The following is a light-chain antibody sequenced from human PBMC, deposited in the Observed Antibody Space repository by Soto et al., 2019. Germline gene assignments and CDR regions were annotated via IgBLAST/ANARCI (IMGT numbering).Light chain of an antibody. CDR2: EVS. CDR1: SSDVGGYNC. V-gene: IGLV2-14*01. Sequence: QSVLTQPASVSGSPGQSITISCTGTSSDVGGYNCVSWYQQHPGKAPKLMIYEVSNRPSGVSNRFSGSKSGNTASMTISGLQAEDEADYYCSSYTSSSTPYVFVTGTKLTVL. CDR3: SSYTSSSTPYV. J-gene: IGLJ1*01.